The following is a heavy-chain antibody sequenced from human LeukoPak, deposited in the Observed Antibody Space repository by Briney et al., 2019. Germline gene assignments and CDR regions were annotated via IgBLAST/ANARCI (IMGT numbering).Heavy chain of an antibody. D-gene: IGHD3-16*01. J-gene: IGHJ6*03. CDR1: GFTFSTYS. V-gene: IGHV3-48*01. CDR3: ARRSEFGVLYYMDV. CDR2: ISGSSSTI. Sequence: GGSLTLSCAASGFTFSTYSMNWVRQAPGKGLEWVSYISGSSSTIYYPYFVKGRFTISRNNAKNSLHLQMNSLGADDTAVYLCARRSEFGVLYYMDVWGKGTTVTVSS.